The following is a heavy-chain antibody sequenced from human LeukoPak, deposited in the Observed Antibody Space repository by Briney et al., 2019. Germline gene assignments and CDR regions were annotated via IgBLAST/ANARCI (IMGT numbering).Heavy chain of an antibody. J-gene: IGHJ4*02. CDR3: ARGRRLKIRSTSPSDY. D-gene: IGHD2-2*01. CDR1: AGSFSGYY. V-gene: IGHV4-34*01. CDR2: INHSGST. Sequence: SETLSLTCAVYAGSFSGYYWSWIRQPPGKGLEWIGEINHSGSTNYNPSLKSRVTISVDTSKNQFSLKLSSVTAADTAVYYCARGRRLKIRSTSPSDYWGQGTLVTVSS.